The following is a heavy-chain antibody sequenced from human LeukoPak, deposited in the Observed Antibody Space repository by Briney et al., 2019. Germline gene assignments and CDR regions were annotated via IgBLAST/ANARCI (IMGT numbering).Heavy chain of an antibody. CDR1: GFIFSDYY. Sequence: GGSLRLSCAASGFIFSDYYMDWVRQAPGKGLEWICRSRNKAKSFSIEYAASVKGRFTISREDSKNSLYLQMNSLQTEDTAVYYCARSGGDYRRLDYWGQGILVTVSS. CDR2: SRNKAKSFSI. CDR3: ARSGGDYRRLDY. V-gene: IGHV3-72*01. J-gene: IGHJ4*02. D-gene: IGHD4-17*01.